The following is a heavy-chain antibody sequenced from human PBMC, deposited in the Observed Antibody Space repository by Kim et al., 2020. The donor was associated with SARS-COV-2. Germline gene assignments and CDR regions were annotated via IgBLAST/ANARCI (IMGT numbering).Heavy chain of an antibody. CDR2: ISSSSNYT. CDR1: GFTFSDYY. V-gene: IGHV3-11*03. CDR3: AASSSSGDY. D-gene: IGHD6-6*01. J-gene: IGHJ4*02. Sequence: GGSLRLSCAASGFTFSDYYMSWIRQAPGKGLEWISYISSSSNYTNYADSVKGRFTISRDNAKNSLFLQMNSLRAEDTAVYYCAASSSSGDYWGQGTLVTV.